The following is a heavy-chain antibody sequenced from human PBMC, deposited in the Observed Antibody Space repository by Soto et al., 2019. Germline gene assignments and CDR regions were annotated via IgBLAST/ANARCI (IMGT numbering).Heavy chain of an antibody. CDR2: IYYSGST. V-gene: IGHV4-39*01. J-gene: IGHJ4*02. CDR1: GGSISSSSYY. Sequence: QLQLQESGPGLVKPSETLSLTCTVSGGSISSSSYYWGWIRQPPGKGLEWIGSIYYSGSTYYNPSLKSRVNISVDTSKNQFSLKLSSVTAADPAVYYCARMGGEPSTMGIDYWGQGTLVTVSS. CDR3: ARMGGEPSTMGIDY. D-gene: IGHD3-10*01.